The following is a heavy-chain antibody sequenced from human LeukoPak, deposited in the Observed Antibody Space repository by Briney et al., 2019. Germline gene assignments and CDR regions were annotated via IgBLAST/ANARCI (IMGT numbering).Heavy chain of an antibody. D-gene: IGHD7-27*01. V-gene: IGHV4-59*08. CDR2: IYYSGIT. CDR3: ASLTGDEVYFDY. CDR1: GGSISSYY. Sequence: PSETLSLTCTVSGGSISSYYWSWIRQPPGKGLEWIGYIYYSGITNYNPSLKSRVTISVDTSKNQFSLKLSSVTAADTAVYYCASLTGDEVYFDYWGQGTLVTVSS. J-gene: IGHJ4*02.